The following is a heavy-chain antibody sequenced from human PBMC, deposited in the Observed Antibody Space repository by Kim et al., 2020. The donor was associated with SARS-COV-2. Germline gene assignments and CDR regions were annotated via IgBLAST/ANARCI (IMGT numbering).Heavy chain of an antibody. D-gene: IGHD6-19*01. J-gene: IGHJ5*01. V-gene: IGHV3-30*04. CDR1: GFAFGTHA. CDR2: ISYDGKSK. CDR3: ASVIGGSWLIDS. Sequence: GGSLRLSCTASGFAFGTHAIHWVRQAPGKGLEWVASISYDGKSKDYADSVKGRFTISRDNSKTTLYLQMDSLRVDDTALYYCASVIGGSWLIDSWGQG.